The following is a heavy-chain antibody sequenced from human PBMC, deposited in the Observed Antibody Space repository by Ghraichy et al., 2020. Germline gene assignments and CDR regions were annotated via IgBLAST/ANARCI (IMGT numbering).Heavy chain of an antibody. CDR2: IYTSGST. J-gene: IGHJ6*02. CDR3: ARAHVGPYYDFWSGYYPTYYCYYGMDV. Sequence: SETLSLTCTVSGGSISSYYWSWIRQPAGKGLEWIGRIYTSGSTNYNPSLKSRVTMSVDTSKNQFSLKLSSVTAADTAVYYCARAHVGPYYDFWSGYYPTYYCYYGMDVWGQGTTVTVSS. D-gene: IGHD3-3*01. CDR1: GGSISSYY. V-gene: IGHV4-4*07.